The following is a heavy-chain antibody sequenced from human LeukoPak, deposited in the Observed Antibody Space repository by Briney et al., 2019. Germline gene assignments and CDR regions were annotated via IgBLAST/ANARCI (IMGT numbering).Heavy chain of an antibody. CDR3: ARDPEHYYDSSGYGDAFDI. V-gene: IGHV1-2*02. CDR1: GYTFTGYY. D-gene: IGHD3-22*01. Sequence: ASVKVSCKASGYTFTGYYMHWVRQAPGQGLEWMGWINPNSGGTNYAQKFQGRVTMTRDTSISTAYMELSRLRSDDTAVYYCARDPEHYYDSSGYGDAFDIWGQGTMVTVSS. J-gene: IGHJ3*02. CDR2: INPNSGGT.